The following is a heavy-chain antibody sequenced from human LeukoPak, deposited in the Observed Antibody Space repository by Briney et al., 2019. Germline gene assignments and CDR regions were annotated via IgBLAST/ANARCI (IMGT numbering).Heavy chain of an antibody. D-gene: IGHD3-22*01. CDR3: ARSRVGYYDSSGYSGYFQH. Sequence: AASVKVSFKASGYTFTSYDINWVRQATGQGLEWMGWMNTNVGNTGYAQKFQGRVTLTRNTSISTAYMELSSLRSEDTAVYYCARSRVGYYDSSGYSGYFQHWGQGTLVTVSS. J-gene: IGHJ1*01. CDR1: GYTFTSYD. CDR2: MNTNVGNT. V-gene: IGHV1-8*01.